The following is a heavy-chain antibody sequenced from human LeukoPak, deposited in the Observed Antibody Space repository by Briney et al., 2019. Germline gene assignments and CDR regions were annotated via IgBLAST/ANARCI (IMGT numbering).Heavy chain of an antibody. Sequence: GGSLRLSCATSGFTFSSYAMSWVRQAPGKGLEWVSAISGSGGSTYYADSVKGRFTISRDNAKNSLYLQMNSLRAEDTAVYYCASERMVRGVATDYWGQGTLVTVSS. V-gene: IGHV3-23*01. CDR3: ASERMVRGVATDY. D-gene: IGHD3-10*01. J-gene: IGHJ4*02. CDR1: GFTFSSYA. CDR2: ISGSGGST.